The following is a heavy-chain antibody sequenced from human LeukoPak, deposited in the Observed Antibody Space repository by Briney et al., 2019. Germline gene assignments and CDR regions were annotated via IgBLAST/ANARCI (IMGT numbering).Heavy chain of an antibody. V-gene: IGHV3-30*18. CDR3: AKSKGTTGTTGVDY. Sequence: GGSLRLSCAASGFTFSSYGMHWVRQAPCKELEWVAVISYDGSNKYYADSVKGRFTISRDNSKNTLYLQTNSLRAEDTAVYYCAKSKGTTGTTGVDYWGQGTLVTVSS. CDR2: ISYDGSNK. J-gene: IGHJ4*02. D-gene: IGHD1-1*01. CDR1: GFTFSSYG.